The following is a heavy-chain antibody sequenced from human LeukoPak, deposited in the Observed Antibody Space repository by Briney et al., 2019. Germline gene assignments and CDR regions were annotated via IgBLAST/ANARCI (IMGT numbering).Heavy chain of an antibody. CDR2: TNPNSGGT. CDR3: ARDRETYYYDSSGPPVDV. D-gene: IGHD3-22*01. CDR1: GYTFTGYY. Sequence: ASVTVSCKASGYTFTGYYMHWVRQAPGQGLEWMGWTNPNSGGTNYAQKFQGRVTMTRDTSISTAYMELSRLRSDDTAVYYCARDRETYYYDSSGPPVDVWGQGTTVTVSS. V-gene: IGHV1-2*02. J-gene: IGHJ6*02.